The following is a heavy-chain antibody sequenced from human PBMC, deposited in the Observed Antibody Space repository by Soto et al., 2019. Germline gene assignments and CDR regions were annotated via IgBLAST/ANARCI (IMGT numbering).Heavy chain of an antibody. D-gene: IGHD1-1*01. V-gene: IGHV3-7*03. CDR3: MTTTRDRPFEY. CDR1: GFSFSSYW. J-gene: IGHJ4*02. Sequence: EVQLVESGGDLVQTGGSLRLSCEASGFSFSSYWMTWVRQAPGKRLEYVAIIRQDGSEKKYVDSVMGRFTISRDNAKTSSYLQMNSLRDEDTALYYCMTTTRDRPFEYWGQGTLVTVFS. CDR2: IRQDGSEK.